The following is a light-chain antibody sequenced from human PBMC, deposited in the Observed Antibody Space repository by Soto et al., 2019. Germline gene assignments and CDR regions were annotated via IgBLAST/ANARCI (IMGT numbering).Light chain of an antibody. Sequence: ELMMTQSPATLSVSPGERATLSCRARQSISGNIAWYQQKPGQAPRLLIYAASIRASGIPARFSGTGFGREFTLSISRLQGEDSAVYYYQQYNRWTLISFGQGTRLEIK. V-gene: IGKV3-15*01. J-gene: IGKJ5*01. CDR1: QSISGN. CDR3: QQYNRWTLIS. CDR2: AAS.